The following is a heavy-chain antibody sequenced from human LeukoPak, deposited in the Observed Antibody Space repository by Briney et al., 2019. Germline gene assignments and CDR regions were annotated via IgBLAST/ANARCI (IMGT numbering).Heavy chain of an antibody. V-gene: IGHV3-21*01. CDR2: MTSSSSYI. CDR3: ARDRDIVVVPAGIDY. Sequence: GGSLRLSCAASGFTFSGYSMNWVRQAPGKGLEWVSSMTSSSSYIYYADSVKGRFTISRDNAKNSLYLQMNSLRAEDTAVYYCARDRDIVVVPAGIDYWGQGTLVTVSS. CDR1: GFTFSGYS. J-gene: IGHJ4*02. D-gene: IGHD2-2*01.